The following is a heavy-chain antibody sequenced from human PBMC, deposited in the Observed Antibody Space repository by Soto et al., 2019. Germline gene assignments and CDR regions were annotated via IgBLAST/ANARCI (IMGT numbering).Heavy chain of an antibody. J-gene: IGHJ4*02. V-gene: IGHV5-51*01. D-gene: IGHD6-19*01. Sequence: GESPKTPLHGPCFSFTNYWIGWVRPTPGKGLEWMGMIYHGDTDNRYSPSFRGEVTIVDDKSIRAAFMQWSSLKASDTVIYYCVVLLDSCGWYDYWGQGTLVTVSS. CDR1: CFSFTNYW. CDR2: IYHGDTDN. CDR3: VVLLDSCGWYDY.